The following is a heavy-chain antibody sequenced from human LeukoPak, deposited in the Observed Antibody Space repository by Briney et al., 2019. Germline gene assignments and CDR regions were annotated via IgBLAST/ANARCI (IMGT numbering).Heavy chain of an antibody. CDR1: GFTFSTYW. J-gene: IGHJ4*02. V-gene: IGHV3-74*01. D-gene: IGHD7-27*01. CDR3: ARDFDWGSVH. CDR2: ISGDGSDT. Sequence: GGSLRLSCAASGFTFSTYWMQWVRQAPGKGLVWVSRISGDGSDTRYADSVKGRFIISRDNAKNTLYLQLNGLRAEDTAVYYCARDFDWGSVHWGQGALVTVSS.